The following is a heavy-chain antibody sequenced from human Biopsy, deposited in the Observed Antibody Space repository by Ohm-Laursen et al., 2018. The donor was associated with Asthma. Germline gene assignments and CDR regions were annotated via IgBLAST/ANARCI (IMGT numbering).Heavy chain of an antibody. Sequence: TQTLTLTCTFSGFSFTTYGVGVGWIRQSPGKAREWLALINWNDNKRYSPSLKNGLTVTKETSKHQVVLSMTNMDPVGTATYYCTLFIAAAGNFDYWGQGTLVTVSS. J-gene: IGHJ4*02. CDR1: GFSFTTYGVG. CDR2: INWNDNK. D-gene: IGHD6-13*01. V-gene: IGHV2-5*01. CDR3: TLFIAAAGNFDY.